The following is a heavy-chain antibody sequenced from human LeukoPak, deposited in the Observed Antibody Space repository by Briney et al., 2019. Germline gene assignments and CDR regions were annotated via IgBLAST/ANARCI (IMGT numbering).Heavy chain of an antibody. D-gene: IGHD6-6*01. V-gene: IGHV3-66*01. CDR1: GLTVTSNY. Sequence: GGSLRLSCAASGLTVTSNYMSWVRQAPGKGLEWVSVIYSDGSTYYADSVKGRFSISRDNSKNTLYLQLNSLRVEDTAVYYCVRGLDYFDYWGQGTLVTVSS. CDR2: IYSDGST. CDR3: VRGLDYFDY. J-gene: IGHJ4*02.